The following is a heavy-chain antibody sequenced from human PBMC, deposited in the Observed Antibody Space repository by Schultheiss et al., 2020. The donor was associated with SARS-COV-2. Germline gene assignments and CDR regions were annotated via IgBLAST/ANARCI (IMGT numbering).Heavy chain of an antibody. CDR3: ARDSYGSGSYYNPLGY. D-gene: IGHD3-10*01. CDR1: GFTFSSYG. J-gene: IGHJ4*02. Sequence: GESLKISCAASGFTFSSYGMHWVRQAPGKGLEWVAVIWYDESNKYYADSVKGRFTISRDNSRNTLYPQMNSLRAEDTAVYYCARDSYGSGSYYNPLGYWVQGALVTISS. V-gene: IGHV3-33*01. CDR2: IWYDESNK.